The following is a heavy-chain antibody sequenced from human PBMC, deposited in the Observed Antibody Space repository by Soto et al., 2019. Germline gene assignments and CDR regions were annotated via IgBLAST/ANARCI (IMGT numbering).Heavy chain of an antibody. CDR1: GDTSSNYG. V-gene: IGHV1-69*06. Sequence: SVKVSCKASGDTSSNYGVSWVRQAPGQGLEWMGGILPVFGTATYARNFQGRITITADKSTSTVYMELTSLRSDDTATYYCARDPDEVVGTDYHYYGMDVWDQGATVTVSS. CDR3: ARDPDEVVGTDYHYYGMDV. CDR2: ILPVFGTA. D-gene: IGHD1-26*01. J-gene: IGHJ6*02.